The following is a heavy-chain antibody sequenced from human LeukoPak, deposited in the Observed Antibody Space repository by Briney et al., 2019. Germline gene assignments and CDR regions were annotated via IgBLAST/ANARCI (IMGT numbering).Heavy chain of an antibody. CDR2: INHSGST. V-gene: IGHV4-34*01. CDR3: ARVVSVDTAMVFDY. Sequence: SETLSLTCAVYGGSFSGYYWSWIRQPPRKGLEWIGEINHSGSTNYNPSLKSRVTISVDTSKNQFSLKLSSVTAADTAVYYCARVVSVDTAMVFDYWGQGTLVTASS. J-gene: IGHJ4*02. CDR1: GGSFSGYY. D-gene: IGHD5-18*01.